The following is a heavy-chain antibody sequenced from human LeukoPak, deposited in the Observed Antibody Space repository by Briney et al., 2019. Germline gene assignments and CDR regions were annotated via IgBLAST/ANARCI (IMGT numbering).Heavy chain of an antibody. CDR2: ILPFVDIT. Sequence: SVKVSCKASGYTFTNYGITWVRQAPGQGLEWMGRILPFVDITNYAQRFQGRLTITADKATSTASMELSSLNSEDTAFYYCARCKMRPSAREYFDSWGQGTLVTVSS. V-gene: IGHV1-69*04. CDR3: ARCKMRPSAREYFDS. J-gene: IGHJ4*02. CDR1: GYTFTNYG. D-gene: IGHD1-26*01.